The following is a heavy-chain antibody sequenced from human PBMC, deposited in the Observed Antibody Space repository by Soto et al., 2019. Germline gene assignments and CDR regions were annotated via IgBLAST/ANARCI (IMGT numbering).Heavy chain of an antibody. CDR3: ARDWASGYTSSSLSNGMDV. CDR1: GGSISSGGYY. Sequence: SETLSLTGTVSGGSISSGGYYWSWIRQHPGKGLEWIGYIYYSGSTYYNPSLKSRVTISVDTSKNQFSLKLSSVTAADTAVYYCARDWASGYTSSSLSNGMDVWGQGTTVTVSS. CDR2: IYYSGST. V-gene: IGHV4-31*03. D-gene: IGHD3-3*01. J-gene: IGHJ6*02.